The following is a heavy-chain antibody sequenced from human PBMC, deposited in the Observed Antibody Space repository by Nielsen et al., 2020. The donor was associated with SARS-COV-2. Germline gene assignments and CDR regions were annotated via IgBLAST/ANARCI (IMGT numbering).Heavy chain of an antibody. CDR1: GGTFSRPS. J-gene: IGHJ4*02. CDR2: IIPILGLT. V-gene: IGHV1-69*04. CDR3: AREPGTGDLDQ. D-gene: IGHD3/OR15-3a*01. Sequence: SVKVYGKASGGTFSRPSISWVRQAPGQGLEWMGRIIPILGLTNYAQRFQGRITITADKATSTAYMELSSLRSEDTAVYYCAREPGTGDLDQWGQGTLVTVSS.